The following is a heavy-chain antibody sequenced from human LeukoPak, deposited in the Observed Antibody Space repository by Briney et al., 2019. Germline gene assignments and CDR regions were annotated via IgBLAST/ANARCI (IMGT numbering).Heavy chain of an antibody. J-gene: IGHJ4*02. CDR3: ARGFMASGAFDY. D-gene: IGHD3-16*01. CDR1: GGSISSGGYY. V-gene: IGHV4-30-4*08. Sequence: NPSETLSLTCTVSGGSISSGGYYWGWIRQHPGKGLEWIGYIYYSGSTYYNPSLKSRVTISVDTSKNQFSLKLSSVTAADTAVYYCARGFMASGAFDYWGQGTLVTVSS. CDR2: IYYSGST.